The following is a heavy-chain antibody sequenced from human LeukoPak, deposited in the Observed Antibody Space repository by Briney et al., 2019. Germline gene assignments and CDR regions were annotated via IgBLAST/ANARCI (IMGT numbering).Heavy chain of an antibody. V-gene: IGHV4-30-4*01. D-gene: IGHD3-10*01. CDR3: ARDSITREYYFDY. CDR1: GDSISSANHY. J-gene: IGHJ4*02. Sequence: SETLSLTCTVSGDSISSANHYWSWVRQPPGKGLEWIGHIYYSGSTYYNPSLKSRLTMLVDTSKNQFSLKLTSVTAADTAMYYCARDSITREYYFDYWGQGTLVTVSS. CDR2: IYYSGST.